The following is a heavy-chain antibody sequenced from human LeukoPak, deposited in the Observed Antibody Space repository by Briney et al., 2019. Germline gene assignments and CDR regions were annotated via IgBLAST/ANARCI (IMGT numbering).Heavy chain of an antibody. CDR2: ISSSSSYI. J-gene: IGHJ3*02. CDR3: ARGPNLGYPIVVEVAADTSDAFDI. CDR1: GFTFSSYS. Sequence: TGGSLRLSCAASGFTFSSYSMNWVRQAPGKGLEWVSSISSSSSYIYYADSVKGRFTISRDNAKNSLYLQMNSLRAEDTAVYYCARGPNLGYPIVVEVAADTSDAFDIWGQGTMVTVSS. D-gene: IGHD2-15*01. V-gene: IGHV3-21*01.